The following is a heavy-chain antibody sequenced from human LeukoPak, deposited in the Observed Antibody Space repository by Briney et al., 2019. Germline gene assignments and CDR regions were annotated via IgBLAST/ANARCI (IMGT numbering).Heavy chain of an antibody. CDR3: ARGENVDTAMVTGSLAY. CDR2: INPNSGGT. J-gene: IGHJ4*02. V-gene: IGHV1-2*02. D-gene: IGHD5-18*01. Sequence: GASVKVSCKASGYTFTGYYMHWVRQAPGQGLEWMGWINPNSGGTNYAQKFQGRVTMTRDTSISTAYMELSRLRSDDTAVYYFARGENVDTAMVTGSLAYWGQGTLVTVSS. CDR1: GYTFTGYY.